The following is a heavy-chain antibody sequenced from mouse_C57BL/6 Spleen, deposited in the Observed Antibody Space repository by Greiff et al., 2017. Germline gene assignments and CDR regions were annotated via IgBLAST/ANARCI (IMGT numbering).Heavy chain of an antibody. D-gene: IGHD2-3*01. CDR2: IHPNSGST. CDR1: GYTFTSYW. J-gene: IGHJ2*01. Sequence: QVHVKQPGAELVKPGASVKLSCKASGYTFTSYWMHWVKQRPGQGLEWIGMIHPNSGSTNYNEKFKSKATLTVDKSSSTAYMQLSSLTSEDSAVYYGARENDGLLYFDYWGQGTTLTVSS. CDR3: ARENDGLLYFDY. V-gene: IGHV1-64*01.